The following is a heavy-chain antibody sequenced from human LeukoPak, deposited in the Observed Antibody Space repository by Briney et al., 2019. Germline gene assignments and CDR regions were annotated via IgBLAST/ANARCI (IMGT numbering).Heavy chain of an antibody. V-gene: IGHV1-2*02. D-gene: IGHD3-22*01. CDR1: GYTFTGYY. CDR3: AREYYYESSDYYVVLSGAFDI. J-gene: IGHJ3*02. CDR2: INPNSDVT. Sequence: ASMKVSCKASGYTFTGYYMHWVRQAPGQGLEWMGWINPNSDVTNYAQKFQGRVTITRDTSISTAYMELSSLRSDDTAVYYCAREYYYESSDYYVVLSGAFDIWAQGTMVTVSS.